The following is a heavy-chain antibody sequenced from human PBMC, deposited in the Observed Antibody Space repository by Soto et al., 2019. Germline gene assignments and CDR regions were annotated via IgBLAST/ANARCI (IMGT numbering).Heavy chain of an antibody. Sequence: QVQLVQSGAEVKKPGSSVKVSCKASGGTFSSYAISWVRQAPGQGLEWMGGIIPIFGTANYAQKFQGRVTITADESTSTAYMELSSLRSEDTAVYYCARGGYDIFTGYYSYYYYGMDVWGQGTTVTVSS. CDR3: ARGGYDIFTGYYSYYYYGMDV. D-gene: IGHD3-9*01. CDR2: IIPIFGTA. V-gene: IGHV1-69*01. CDR1: GGTFSSYA. J-gene: IGHJ6*02.